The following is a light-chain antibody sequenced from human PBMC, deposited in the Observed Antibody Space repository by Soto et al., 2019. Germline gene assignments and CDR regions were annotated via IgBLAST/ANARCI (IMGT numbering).Light chain of an antibody. V-gene: IGKV1-5*01. CDR1: QRISSW. J-gene: IGKJ1*01. Sequence: DIQMTQSHSTLTASVGDRVTITCRASQRISSWLAWYQQKPGKAPKLLIYDASSLESGVPSRFSGSGSGTEFTFTISSQQPDDSATYYCQQYNNDWTFGQGTKVEIK. CDR3: QQYNNDWT. CDR2: DAS.